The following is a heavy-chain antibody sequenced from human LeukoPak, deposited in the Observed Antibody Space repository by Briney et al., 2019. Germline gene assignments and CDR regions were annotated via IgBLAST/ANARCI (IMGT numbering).Heavy chain of an antibody. CDR3: ARVLPDCSSTSCYAGATDYFDY. V-gene: IGHV4-39*07. CDR1: GGSIRSGDYY. D-gene: IGHD2-2*01. Sequence: SETLSLTCTVPGGSIRSGDYYWCWIRQPPGKGLEWIGSIYYSGSTYYNPSLKSRVTISVDTSKNQFSLKLSSVTAADTAVYYCARVLPDCSSTSCYAGATDYFDYWGQGTLVTVSS. CDR2: IYYSGST. J-gene: IGHJ4*02.